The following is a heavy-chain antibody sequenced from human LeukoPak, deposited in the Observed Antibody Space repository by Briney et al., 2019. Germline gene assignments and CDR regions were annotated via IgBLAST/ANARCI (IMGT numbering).Heavy chain of an antibody. D-gene: IGHD4-17*01. CDR2: ISGSGGST. J-gene: IGHJ4*02. CDR3: ARGRDYGDVRGRVIDY. V-gene: IGHV3-23*01. Sequence: GGSLRLSCAASGFTFSSYAMSWVRQAPGKGLEWVSAISGSGGSTYYADSVKGRFTISRDNSKNTLYLQMNSLRAEDTAVYYCARGRDYGDVRGRVIDYWGQGTLVTVSS. CDR1: GFTFSSYA.